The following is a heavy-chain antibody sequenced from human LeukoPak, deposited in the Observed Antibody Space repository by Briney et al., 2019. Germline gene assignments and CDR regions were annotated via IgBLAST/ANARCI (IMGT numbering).Heavy chain of an antibody. V-gene: IGHV4-34*01. Sequence: PSETLSLTCAVYGGSFSGYYWSWIRQPPGKGLEWIGEINHSGSTNYNPSLKSRVTISVDTSKNQFSLKLSSVTAADTAVYYCARGLRDTTVVTYYFDYWGQGTLVTVSS. D-gene: IGHD4-23*01. CDR2: INHSGST. CDR1: GGSFSGYY. J-gene: IGHJ4*02. CDR3: ARGLRDTTVVTYYFDY.